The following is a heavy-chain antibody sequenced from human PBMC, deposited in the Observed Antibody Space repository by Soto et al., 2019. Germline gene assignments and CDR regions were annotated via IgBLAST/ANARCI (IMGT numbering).Heavy chain of an antibody. D-gene: IGHD3-3*01. CDR3: ASFFSP. CDR2: IYYNGTT. V-gene: IGHV4-59*01. Sequence: SETLSLTCTVSGGSISNYQWSWVRQPPGKRLEWIGYIYYNGTTSYNPSLKSRVTISVDMSKNHLSLTLTSVTAADTAVYYCASFFSPGGRETLVTASS. CDR1: GGSISNYQ. J-gene: IGHJ5*02.